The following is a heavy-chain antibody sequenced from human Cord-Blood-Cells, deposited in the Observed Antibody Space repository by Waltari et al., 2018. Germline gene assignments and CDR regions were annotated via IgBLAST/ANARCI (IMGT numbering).Heavy chain of an antibody. CDR3: ARQGRFLEWVSAAFGI. CDR1: GFTVSSNY. J-gene: IGHJ3*02. Sequence: EVQLVESGGGLVQPGGSLRLSCAASGFTVSSNYMSWVRQAPGKGLEWVSVIYSGGSTYYADSVKGRFTISRHNSKNTLYLQMNSLRAEDTAVYYCARQGRFLEWVSAAFGIWGQGTMVTVSS. D-gene: IGHD3-3*01. CDR2: IYSGGST. V-gene: IGHV3-53*04.